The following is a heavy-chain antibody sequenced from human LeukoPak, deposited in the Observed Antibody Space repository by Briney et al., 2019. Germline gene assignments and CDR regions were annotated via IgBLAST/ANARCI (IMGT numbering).Heavy chain of an antibody. CDR1: GFTFSSHP. Sequence: GGSLRLSCATSGFTFSSHPMSWVRQAPGEGLEWVSTEGGNTWYADSVKGRFTISRDNSKNTLYLQMNSLRAEDTAVYYCAKVSASTVTYYFDYWGQGALVTVSS. D-gene: IGHD4-17*01. CDR2: EGGNT. CDR3: AKVSASTVTYYFDY. V-gene: IGHV3-23*01. J-gene: IGHJ4*02.